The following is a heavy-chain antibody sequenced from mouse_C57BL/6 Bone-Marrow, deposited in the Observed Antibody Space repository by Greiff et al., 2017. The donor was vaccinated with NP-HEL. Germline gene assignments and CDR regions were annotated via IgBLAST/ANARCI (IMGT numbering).Heavy chain of an antibody. V-gene: IGHV1-26*01. CDR1: GYTFTDYY. CDR2: INPNNGGT. J-gene: IGHJ4*01. Sequence: VQLQQSGPELVKPGASVKISCKASGYTFTDYYMNWVKQSHGKSLEWIGDINPNNGGTSYNQKFKGKATLTVDKSSSTAYMELRSLTSEDSAVYYCASGIYYDYDGDAMDYWGQGTSVTVSS. D-gene: IGHD2-4*01. CDR3: ASGIYYDYDGDAMDY.